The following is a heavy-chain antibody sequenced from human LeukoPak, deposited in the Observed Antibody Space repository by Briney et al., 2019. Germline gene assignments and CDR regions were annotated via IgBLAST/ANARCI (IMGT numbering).Heavy chain of an antibody. CDR2: IYYSGST. J-gene: IGHJ4*02. D-gene: IGHD3-10*01. V-gene: IGHV4-59*12. CDR3: ASAPVRGVAFDY. CDR1: GGSISSYY. Sequence: PSETLSLTCTVSGGSISSYYWSWIRQPPGKGLEWIGYIYYSGSTNYNPSLKSRVTISVDTSKNQFSLKLSSVTAADTAVYYCASAPVRGVAFDYWGQGTLVTASS.